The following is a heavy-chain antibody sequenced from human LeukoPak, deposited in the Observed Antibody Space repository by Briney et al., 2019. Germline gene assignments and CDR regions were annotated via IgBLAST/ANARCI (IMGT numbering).Heavy chain of an antibody. CDR3: ARGAGNPSPIDY. D-gene: IGHD6-19*01. V-gene: IGHV1-69*04. J-gene: IGHJ4*02. Sequence: GASVKVSCKASGGTFSSYAISWVRQAPGQGLEWMGRIIPILGIANYAQKFQGRVTITADKSTSTAYMELSSLRPEDTAVYYCARGAGNPSPIDYWGQGTLVTVSS. CDR2: IIPILGIA. CDR1: GGTFSSYA.